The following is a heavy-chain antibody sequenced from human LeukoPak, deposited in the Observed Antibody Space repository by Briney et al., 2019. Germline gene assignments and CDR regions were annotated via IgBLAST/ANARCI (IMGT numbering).Heavy chain of an antibody. CDR2: TSTDENLK. CDR1: GFTFSNYV. Sequence: GTSLTLPCAASGFTFSNYVTHWVRQAPGKGLEWVAVTSTDENLKFYADSVKGRFTISRDNSKNTLYLQMNSLRAEDTAVYYCARVKYYDFWSGYYRTVNYFDYWGQGTLVTVSS. J-gene: IGHJ4*02. V-gene: IGHV3-30*04. CDR3: ARVKYYDFWSGYYRTVNYFDY. D-gene: IGHD3-3*01.